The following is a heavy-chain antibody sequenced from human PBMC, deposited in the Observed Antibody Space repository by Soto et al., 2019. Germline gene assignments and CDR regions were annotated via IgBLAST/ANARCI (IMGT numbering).Heavy chain of an antibody. CDR1: GGSISSSSYY. CDR3: ARRALAADYDILPGYYTGVGEYYYYSMDA. Sequence: SETLSLTCTVSGGSISSSSYYWGWIRQPPGKGLEGIGSIYYSGSTYYNPSLKSPVTISLDTSKNQFSLKLTPVTAPDPAVYSCARRALAADYDILPGYYTGVGEYYYYSMDAWGKGTRVTVS. V-gene: IGHV4-39*01. CDR2: IYYSGST. D-gene: IGHD3-9*01. J-gene: IGHJ6*03.